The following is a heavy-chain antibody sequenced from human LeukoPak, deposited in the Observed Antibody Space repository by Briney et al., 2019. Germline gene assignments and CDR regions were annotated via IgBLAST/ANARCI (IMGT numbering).Heavy chain of an antibody. D-gene: IGHD1-26*01. CDR2: IYHGGST. J-gene: IGHJ4*02. Sequence: PSATLSLTCAVSGGSISSTNWWSWLRQPPGKGLEWIGEIYHGGSTNYNPSLKSRVTTSVDKSKNQFSLSLSSVTAADTAVYYCASGSGSFRRFDSWGQGILVTVSS. CDR3: ASGSGSFRRFDS. CDR1: GGSISSTNW. V-gene: IGHV4-4*02.